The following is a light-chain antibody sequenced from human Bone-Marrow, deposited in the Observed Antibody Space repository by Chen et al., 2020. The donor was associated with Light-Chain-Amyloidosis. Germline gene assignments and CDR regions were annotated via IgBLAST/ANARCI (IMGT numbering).Light chain of an antibody. J-gene: IGLJ2*01. V-gene: IGLV3-25*03. CDR1: DLPTKY. CDR2: RDT. CDR3: QSADSSGTYEVI. Sequence: SYDLTQPPSLSVSPGPTARITCSGDDLPTKYAYWYQQKPGQAPVLVIHRDTERPSGISERFSGSSSGTTATLSISGVQVEDEADYHCQSADSSGTYEVIFGGGTKLTVL.